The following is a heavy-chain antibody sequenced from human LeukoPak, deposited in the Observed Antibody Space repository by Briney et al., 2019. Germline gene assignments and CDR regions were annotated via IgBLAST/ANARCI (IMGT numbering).Heavy chain of an antibody. CDR2: IIPIFGTA. Sequence: ASVTVSCKASGGTFSSYAISWVRQAPGQGLEWMGGIIPIFGTANYAQKFQGRVTITADESTSTAYMELSSLRSEDTAVYYCAREGAARPTFDYWGQGTLVTVSS. CDR1: GGTFSSYA. CDR3: AREGAARPTFDY. D-gene: IGHD6-6*01. V-gene: IGHV1-69*13. J-gene: IGHJ4*02.